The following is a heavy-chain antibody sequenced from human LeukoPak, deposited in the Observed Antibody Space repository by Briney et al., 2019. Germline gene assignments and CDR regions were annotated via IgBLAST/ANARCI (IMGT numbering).Heavy chain of an antibody. CDR1: GGSISGYY. CDR3: ARRGSSWLYYFDY. Sequence: SETLSLTCTVSGGSISGYYWSWTRQPPGKGLEWIGYIYYSGSTNYNPSLKSRVTISVDTSKNQFSLKLSSVTAADTAVYYCARRGSSWLYYFDYWGQGTLVTVSS. V-gene: IGHV4-59*08. D-gene: IGHD6-13*01. CDR2: IYYSGST. J-gene: IGHJ4*02.